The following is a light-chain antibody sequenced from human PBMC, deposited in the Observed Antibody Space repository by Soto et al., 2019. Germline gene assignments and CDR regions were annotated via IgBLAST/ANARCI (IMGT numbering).Light chain of an antibody. CDR2: EDI. CDR3: CSYAGGTSVV. CDR1: SSDVGIYNL. V-gene: IGLV2-23*01. J-gene: IGLJ2*01. Sequence: QSALTQPASVSGSPGQSITISCTGTSSDVGIYNLVSWYQQHPGKAPKLMIYEDIERPSGVSDRFSGSKSDNTASLTISGLQTEDEADYYCCSYAGGTSVVFGGGTKLTVL.